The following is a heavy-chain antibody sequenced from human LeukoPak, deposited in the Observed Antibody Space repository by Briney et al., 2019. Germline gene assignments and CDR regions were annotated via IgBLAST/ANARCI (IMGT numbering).Heavy chain of an antibody. J-gene: IGHJ4*02. CDR2: ISGSGGSI. CDR1: GFTFSSSG. V-gene: IGHV3-23*01. CDR3: AKRAPYYFDY. Sequence: GGSLRLSCAASGFTFSSSGMSWVRQAPGKGLEWVSTISGSGGSIYYADSVKGRFTISRDNSKNTLYLQMNSLRAEDTALYYCAKRAPYYFDYWGQGTLVTVSS.